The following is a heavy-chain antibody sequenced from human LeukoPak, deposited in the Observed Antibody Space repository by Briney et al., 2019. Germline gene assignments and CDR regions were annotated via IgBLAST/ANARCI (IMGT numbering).Heavy chain of an antibody. CDR2: ISAYNGST. CDR3: ARGLWGDFWSGDYYYYYMDV. Sequence: GASVKVSCKASGYTFTSYGISWVRQAPGQGLEWMGWISAYNGSTNYAQKLQGRVTMTTDTSTSTAYMELSSLRSEDTAVYYCARGLWGDFWSGDYYYYYMDVWGEGTTVTVSS. CDR1: GYTFTSYG. V-gene: IGHV1-18*01. D-gene: IGHD3-3*01. J-gene: IGHJ6*03.